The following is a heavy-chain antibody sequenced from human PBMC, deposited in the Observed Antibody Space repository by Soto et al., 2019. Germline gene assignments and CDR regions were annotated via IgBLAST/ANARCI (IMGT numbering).Heavy chain of an antibody. CDR2: MYHDGNT. D-gene: IGHD5-12*01. V-gene: IGHV4-38-2*02. CDR1: GYSISSGCF. CDR3: ARESYSGYHSYDY. Sequence: SETLSLTCAVSGYSISSGCFWGWIRQPPGKGLEWIANMYHDGNTHYNPSLKSRLTTSVDTSKNQFSLKLNSVTAADKAVYYCARESYSGYHSYDYWGQGILVTGPS. J-gene: IGHJ4*02.